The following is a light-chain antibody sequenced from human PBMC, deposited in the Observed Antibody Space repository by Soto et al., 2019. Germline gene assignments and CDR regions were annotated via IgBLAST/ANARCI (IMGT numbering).Light chain of an antibody. CDR3: QQYGSAPQT. Sequence: EIVLTQSPGTLSLSPGERATLSCRASQSVSSSYLAWYQQKPGQAPRLLIYGASSRATGIPDMFSGSGSGTDFTLTISRVEAEDFAVYYCQQYGSAPQTFGQGTKVEIK. CDR2: GAS. CDR1: QSVSSSY. V-gene: IGKV3-20*01. J-gene: IGKJ1*01.